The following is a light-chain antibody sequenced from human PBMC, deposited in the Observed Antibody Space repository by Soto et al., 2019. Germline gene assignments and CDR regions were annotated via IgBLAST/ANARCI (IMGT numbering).Light chain of an antibody. V-gene: IGLV1-40*01. CDR3: QSYDSSLSVVV. J-gene: IGLJ2*01. Sequence: QSVLTQPPSASGTPGQRVTISCSGSSSNIAWYQQVPGSSPKLLIFENTNRPSGVPDRFSGSKSGTSASLAITGLQTEDEADYYCQSYDSSLSVVVFGGGTKLTVL. CDR2: ENT. CDR1: SSNIA.